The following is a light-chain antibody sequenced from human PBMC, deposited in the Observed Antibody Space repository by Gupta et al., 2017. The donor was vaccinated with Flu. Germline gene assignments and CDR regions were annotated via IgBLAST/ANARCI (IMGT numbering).Light chain of an antibody. Sequence: SYVLAQPPSVSVAPGPPARIPCGGHNIGNKVVSWYQQRPGQAPVLIVSDESGRTSGIPERFSGAKSETTATVTISRVEAGDEAAYYCQEWDSSSDFVDFGGGTELTVL. CDR2: DES. CDR3: QEWDSSSDFVD. V-gene: IGLV3-21*02. CDR1: NIGNKV. J-gene: IGLJ2*01.